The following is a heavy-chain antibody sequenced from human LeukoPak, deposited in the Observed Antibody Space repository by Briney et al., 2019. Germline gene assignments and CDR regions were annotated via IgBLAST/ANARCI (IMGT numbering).Heavy chain of an antibody. D-gene: IGHD3-10*01. J-gene: IGHJ5*02. Sequence: ASVPVSCMACGYTFTSYAMHWVRQAPGQGLEWMGWINAGNGNTKYSQKFQGRVTITRDTSASTAYMELSSLRSEDTAVYYCARSRDRGDRLKLFDPWGQGTLVTVSS. CDR3: ARSRDRGDRLKLFDP. V-gene: IGHV1-3*01. CDR1: GYTFTSYA. CDR2: INAGNGNT.